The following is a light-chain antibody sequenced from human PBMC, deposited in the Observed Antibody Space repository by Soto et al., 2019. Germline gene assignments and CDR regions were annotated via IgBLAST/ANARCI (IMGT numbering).Light chain of an antibody. CDR1: QNINTT. J-gene: IGKJ4*01. Sequence: EIEMTQSPATLSLSPGERATLSCRASQNINTTLAWYQQPPGRAPRLFIYHTSTRATGIPDRFSGSGSGTEFTLTISSLQSEDFALYYCQQYTVWPFTVGGGTKVDIK. CDR2: HTS. V-gene: IGKV3-15*01. CDR3: QQYTVWPFT.